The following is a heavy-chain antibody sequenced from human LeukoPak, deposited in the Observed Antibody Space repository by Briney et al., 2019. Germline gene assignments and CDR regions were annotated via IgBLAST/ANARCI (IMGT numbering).Heavy chain of an antibody. CDR1: GYTFTGYY. J-gene: IGHJ4*02. Sequence: GASVKVSCKASGYTFTGYYMHWVRQAPGQGLEWMGWINPNSGGTNYAQKFQGRVTMTRDTSISTAYMELSRLRSDDTAVYYCARDPLQCLVQSFFDYWGQGTLVTVSS. V-gene: IGHV1-2*02. CDR2: INPNSGGT. D-gene: IGHD6-19*01. CDR3: ARDPLQCLVQSFFDY.